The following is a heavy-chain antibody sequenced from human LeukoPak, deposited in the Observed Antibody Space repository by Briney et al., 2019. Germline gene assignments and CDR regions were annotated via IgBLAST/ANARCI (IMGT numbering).Heavy chain of an antibody. CDR2: ITGSGGST. V-gene: IGHV3-23*01. J-gene: IGHJ4*02. CDR3: AREKSYPYYNIVDY. Sequence: PGGSLRLSCAASGFTFSNYAMSWVRQAPGKGLEWVSAITGSGGSTHYADSVKGRFTISRDNSKNTLYLQMNSLRAEDTAVFYCAREKSYPYYNIVDYWGQGTLVTVSS. CDR1: GFTFSNYA. D-gene: IGHD1-26*01.